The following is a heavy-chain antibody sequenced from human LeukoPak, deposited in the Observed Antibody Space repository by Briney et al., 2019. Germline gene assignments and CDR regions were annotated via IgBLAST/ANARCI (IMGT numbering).Heavy chain of an antibody. Sequence: GGSLRLSCAASGFTFSSYVMNWVRQAPGKGMEWVSSISSDSSYIYNADSVKGRFTISRDNAKNSLFLQMDSLRADDTALYYCAIYTSGWYYWGQGALVTVSS. J-gene: IGHJ4*02. CDR3: AIYTSGWYY. V-gene: IGHV3-21*01. CDR2: ISSDSSYI. D-gene: IGHD6-13*01. CDR1: GFTFSSYV.